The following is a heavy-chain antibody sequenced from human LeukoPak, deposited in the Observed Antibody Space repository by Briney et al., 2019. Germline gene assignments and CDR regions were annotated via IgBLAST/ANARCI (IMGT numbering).Heavy chain of an antibody. CDR2: IYHSGST. CDR1: GGSISSSNW. CDR3: ARLPGIAAAGAPDY. D-gene: IGHD6-13*01. J-gene: IGHJ4*02. Sequence: SETLSLTCAVSGGSISSSNWWSWVRQPPGKGLEWIGEIYHSGSTNYNPSLKSRVTISVDKSKNQFSLKLSSVTAADTAVYYCARLPGIAAAGAPDYWGQGTLVTVSS. V-gene: IGHV4-4*02.